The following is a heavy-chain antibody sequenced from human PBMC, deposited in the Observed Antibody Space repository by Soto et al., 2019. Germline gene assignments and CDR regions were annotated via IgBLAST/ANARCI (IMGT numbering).Heavy chain of an antibody. Sequence: ASVKVSCKASGYTFTSYGISWVRQAPGQGLEWMGWISAYNGNTNYAQKLQGRVTMTTDTSTSTAYMELRSLRSDDTAVYYCARRNTRTYYCSGGSCYSRAAENAFEIWGQGTMVTVSS. CDR2: ISAYNGNT. CDR1: GYTFTSYG. D-gene: IGHD2-15*01. J-gene: IGHJ3*02. CDR3: ARRNTRTYYCSGGSCYSRAAENAFEI. V-gene: IGHV1-18*01.